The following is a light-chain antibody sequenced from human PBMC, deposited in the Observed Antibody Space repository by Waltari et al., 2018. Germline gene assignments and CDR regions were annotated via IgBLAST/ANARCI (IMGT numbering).Light chain of an antibody. CDR2: KDN. CDR3: ATWDDGLSGHWV. J-gene: IGLJ3*02. V-gene: IGLV1-47*01. CDR1: SSNIGINF. Sequence: QSVLTQPPSASGTPGQRVTISCSGTSSNIGINFVYWYQQLSGTAPKLLIYKDNQRPSGVPDRFSGSRSGTSASLTISGLRSDDESHFYCATWDDGLSGHWVFGGGTKLTVL.